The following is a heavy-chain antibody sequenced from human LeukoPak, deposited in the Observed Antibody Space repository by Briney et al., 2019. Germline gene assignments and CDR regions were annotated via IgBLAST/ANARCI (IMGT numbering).Heavy chain of an antibody. D-gene: IGHD5-12*01. V-gene: IGHV1-46*01. J-gene: IGHJ5*02. CDR1: GYTFTSYY. Sequence: ASVKVSCKASGYTFTSYYMLWVRQAPGQGLEWMGIIKPSGGSTTYAQKFQGRVTMTRDTSTSTVYMELSSLRSEDTAVYYCAREGYSGYVFVSWGQGTLVTVSS. CDR2: IKPSGGST. CDR3: AREGYSGYVFVS.